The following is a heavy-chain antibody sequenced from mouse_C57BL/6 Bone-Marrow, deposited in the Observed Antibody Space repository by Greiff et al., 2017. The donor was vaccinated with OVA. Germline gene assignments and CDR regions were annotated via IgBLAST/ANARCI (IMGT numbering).Heavy chain of an antibody. CDR2: INPNYGTT. CDR1: GYSFTDYN. CDR3: ARMITTVVADAMDY. J-gene: IGHJ4*01. D-gene: IGHD1-1*01. V-gene: IGHV1-39*01. Sequence: VQLQQSGPELVKPGASVKISCKASGYSFTDYNMNWVKQSHGKSLEWIGVINPNYGTTSYNQKFKGKATLTVDQSSSTAYMQLNSLTSEDSAVYYCARMITTVVADAMDYWGQGTSVTVAS.